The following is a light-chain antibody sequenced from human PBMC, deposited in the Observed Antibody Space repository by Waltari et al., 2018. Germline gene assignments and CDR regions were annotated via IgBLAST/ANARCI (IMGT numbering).Light chain of an antibody. CDR3: CTFTSSGTWV. V-gene: IGLV2-23*01. CDR1: SDVGNYHL. CDR2: GAT. Sequence: QSALTQPASVSGSPGQSITISCTSDVGNYHLVSWYQQRPGTAPKLKTYGATKRPSGVSDRFSGSKSVNTASLTISGLQAEDEADYYCCTFTSSGTWVFGGGTKLTVL. J-gene: IGLJ2*01.